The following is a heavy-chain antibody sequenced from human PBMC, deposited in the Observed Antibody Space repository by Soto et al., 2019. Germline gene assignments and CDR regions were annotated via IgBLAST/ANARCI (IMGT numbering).Heavy chain of an antibody. J-gene: IGHJ4*02. CDR2: INPTSGST. CDR3: ARDLAAGDH. V-gene: IGHV1-46*01. D-gene: IGHD6-13*01. Sequence: QVQLVQSGAEVKKPGASVKVSCKASGYTFTNYYIHWVRQAPGQGLEWMGIINPTSGSTNYAQKFQGRVTLTYDXSXXXXXXXXXXXXXXXXXXXXCARDLAAGDHWGQGTLVTVSS. CDR1: GYTFTNYY.